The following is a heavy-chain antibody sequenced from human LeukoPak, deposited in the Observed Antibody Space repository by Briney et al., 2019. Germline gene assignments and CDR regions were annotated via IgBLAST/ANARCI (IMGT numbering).Heavy chain of an antibody. Sequence: SETLSLTCTVSGGSISSSSYYWGWIRQPPGKGLEWIGSIYYSGSTYYNPSLKSRVTISVDTSKNQFSLKLSSVTAADTAVYYCARHLSSGYYLPSLYYFDYWGQGTLVTVSS. D-gene: IGHD3-22*01. CDR2: IYYSGST. CDR3: ARHLSSGYYLPSLYYFDY. CDR1: GGSISSSSYY. V-gene: IGHV4-39*01. J-gene: IGHJ4*02.